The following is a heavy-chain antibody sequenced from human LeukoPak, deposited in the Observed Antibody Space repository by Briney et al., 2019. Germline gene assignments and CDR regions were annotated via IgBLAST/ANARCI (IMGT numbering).Heavy chain of an antibody. CDR1: GYTFTIYY. CDR3: ARPDEDRGYSYGYNY. CDR2: INPSGGST. D-gene: IGHD5-18*01. Sequence: ASVTVSCTASGYTFTIYYMHWVRQAPGQGLEWMGIINPSGGSTSYAQKFQGRVTITADESTSTAYMELSSLRSEDTAVYYCARPDEDRGYSYGYNYWGQGTLVTVSS. V-gene: IGHV1-46*01. J-gene: IGHJ4*02.